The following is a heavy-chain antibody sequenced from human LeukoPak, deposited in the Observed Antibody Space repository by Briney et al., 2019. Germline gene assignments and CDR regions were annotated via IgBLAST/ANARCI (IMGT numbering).Heavy chain of an antibody. CDR3: VGGRGWLPDY. CDR2: ISWNSGNI. D-gene: IGHD5-24*01. Sequence: TGRSLRLSCAASGFTFDDYAMHWVRQAPGKGLEWVSGISWNSGNIDYADSVKGRFTISRDNAKNSLYLQMNNLRPEDTAVYYCVGGRGWLPDYWGQGTLVTVSS. V-gene: IGHV3-9*01. CDR1: GFTFDDYA. J-gene: IGHJ4*02.